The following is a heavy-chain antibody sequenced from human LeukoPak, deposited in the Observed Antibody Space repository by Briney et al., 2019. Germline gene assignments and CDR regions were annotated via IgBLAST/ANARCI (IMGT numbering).Heavy chain of an antibody. CDR2: INPSGGST. Sequence: ASVKVSCKASGYTFTSYYMHWVRQAPGQGLEWMGIINPSGGSTSYAQKFQGRVTMTRDTSTSTVYMELSSLRSEDTAVYYCARDSGRVGVISLKEFYFYYWGQGTLVTVSS. V-gene: IGHV1-46*01. J-gene: IGHJ4*02. D-gene: IGHD3-10*01. CDR1: GYTFTSYY. CDR3: ARDSGRVGVISLKEFYFYY.